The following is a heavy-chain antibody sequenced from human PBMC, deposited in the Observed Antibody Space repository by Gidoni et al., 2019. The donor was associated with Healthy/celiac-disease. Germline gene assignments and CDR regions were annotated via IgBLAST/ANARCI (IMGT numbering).Heavy chain of an antibody. CDR2: IYYSGST. CDR3: ARGGYCSGGSCYSGLGDWYFDL. CDR1: GGSISSGDYY. V-gene: IGHV4-30-4*01. J-gene: IGHJ2*01. Sequence: QVQLQESGPGLVKPSQTLSLTCTVSGGSISSGDYYWSWIRQPPGKGLEWIGYIYYSGSTYYNPSLKSRVTISVDTSKNQFSLKLSSVTAADTAVYYCARGGYCSGGSCYSGLGDWYFDLWGRGTLVTVSS. D-gene: IGHD2-15*01.